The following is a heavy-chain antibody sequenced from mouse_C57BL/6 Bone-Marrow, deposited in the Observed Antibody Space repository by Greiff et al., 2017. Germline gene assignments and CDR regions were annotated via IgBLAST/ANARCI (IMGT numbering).Heavy chain of an antibody. CDR1: GYTFTSYW. D-gene: IGHD2-10*01. J-gene: IGHJ2*01. CDR2: INPSNGGT. CDR3: ARDGAYSPFYFDY. V-gene: IGHV1-53*01. Sequence: VQLQQPGTELVKPGASVKLSCKASGYTFTSYWMHWVKQRPGQGLEWIGNINPSNGGTNYNEKFKSKATLTVDKSSSTAYMQLSSLTSEDSAVYYCARDGAYSPFYFDYWGQGTTLTVSS.